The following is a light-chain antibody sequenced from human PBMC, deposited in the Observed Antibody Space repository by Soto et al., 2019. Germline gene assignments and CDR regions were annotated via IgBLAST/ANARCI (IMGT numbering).Light chain of an antibody. V-gene: IGKV1-39*01. CDR2: AAS. CDR3: LQDYNYPLT. CDR1: QSIVTY. Sequence: DIQMTQSPSSLSASVGDRVTITCRASQSIVTYLNWYLQKPGKAPKLLIYAASNLQSGVPSRFSGSGSGTDFTLTISSLQPEDFATYFCLQDYNYPLTFGGGTKVDIK. J-gene: IGKJ4*01.